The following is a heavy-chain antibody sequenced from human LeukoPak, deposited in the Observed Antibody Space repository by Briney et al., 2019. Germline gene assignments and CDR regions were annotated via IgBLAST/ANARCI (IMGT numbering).Heavy chain of an antibody. CDR1: GGSISSYY. Sequence: PSETLSLTCTVSGGSISSYYWSWIRQPPGKGLEWIGYIYYGGSTNYNPSPKSRVTISVDTSKNQFSLKLSSVTAADTAVYYCARQWVTLPGFSYYYGMDVWGQGTTVTVSS. CDR2: IYYGGST. V-gene: IGHV4-59*08. J-gene: IGHJ6*02. CDR3: ARQWVTLPGFSYYYGMDV. D-gene: IGHD2-21*02.